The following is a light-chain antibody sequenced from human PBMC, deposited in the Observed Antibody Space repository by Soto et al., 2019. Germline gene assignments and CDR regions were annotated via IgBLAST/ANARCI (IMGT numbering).Light chain of an antibody. J-gene: IGKJ1*01. CDR2: SAS. V-gene: IGKV1-5*03. CDR3: QQYYRQAT. Sequence: DIQMTQSPSTLSASVGARDTITCRASQSISTWLAWYQQQPGKAPKLLIYSASDLESGVPSRFSGSGGGTEFTLTISSLQPDDFATYYCQQYYRQATFGQGTKVDIK. CDR1: QSISTW.